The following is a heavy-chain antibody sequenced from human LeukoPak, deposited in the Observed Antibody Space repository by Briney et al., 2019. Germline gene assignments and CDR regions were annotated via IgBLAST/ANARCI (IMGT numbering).Heavy chain of an antibody. D-gene: IGHD1-26*01. CDR3: ARGGSYFDY. CDR1: GFTFSYYA. Sequence: GRSLRLSCAASGFTFSYYAMHWVRQAPGKGLEWVATISYDENNKFYPDSVKGRFTISRDNSKNTLYLQMNSLRAEDTAVYYCARGGSYFDYWGQGTLVTVSS. J-gene: IGHJ4*02. CDR2: ISYDENNK. V-gene: IGHV3-30-3*01.